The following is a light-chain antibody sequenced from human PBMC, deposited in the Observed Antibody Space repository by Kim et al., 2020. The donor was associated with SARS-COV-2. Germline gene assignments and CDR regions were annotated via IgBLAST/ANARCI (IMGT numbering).Light chain of an antibody. Sequence: KTVAISCTRSSGSIANTYVQWYQQRPGNSPTTVTYEDNQRPSGVPDRFSGSIDRSSNSASLTISGLKTEDEADYYCQSYDSNNQGVFGGGTQLTVL. J-gene: IGLJ3*02. CDR2: EDN. CDR3: QSYDSNNQGV. V-gene: IGLV6-57*01. CDR1: SGSIANTY.